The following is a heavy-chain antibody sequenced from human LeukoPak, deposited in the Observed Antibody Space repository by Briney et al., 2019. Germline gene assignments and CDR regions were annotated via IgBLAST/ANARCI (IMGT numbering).Heavy chain of an antibody. V-gene: IGHV4-59*01. CDR3: ARVSSSWTAYYYFDY. Sequence: SETLSLTCTVSGGSISSYYWSWIRQPPGKGLEWIGYIYYSGSTNYNPSLKSRVTISVDTSKNQFSLKLSSVTAADTAVYYCARVSSSWTAYYYFDYWGQGTLVPVSS. J-gene: IGHJ4*02. D-gene: IGHD6-13*01. CDR2: IYYSGST. CDR1: GGSISSYY.